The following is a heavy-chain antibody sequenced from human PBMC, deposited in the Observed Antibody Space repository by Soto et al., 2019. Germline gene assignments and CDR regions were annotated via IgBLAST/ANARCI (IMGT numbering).Heavy chain of an antibody. CDR1: GFTFDDYA. V-gene: IGHV3-9*01. D-gene: IGHD3-22*01. J-gene: IGHJ5*02. CDR3: EKALDYDSSGSPFDP. CDR2: ISWNSGSI. Sequence: PGGSLRLSCAASGFTFDDYAMHWIRQASGKGVDWVSGISWNSGSIGYAESVKGRFTISRDNAKNSLYLQMNSLRAEDTALYYCEKALDYDSSGSPFDPWGQGTLVTVSS.